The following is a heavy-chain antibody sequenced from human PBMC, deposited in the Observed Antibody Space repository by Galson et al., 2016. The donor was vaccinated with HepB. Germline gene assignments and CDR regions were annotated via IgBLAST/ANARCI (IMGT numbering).Heavy chain of an antibody. Sequence: SLRLSCAVSGYTSTLYWMNWVRQAPGKGLEWVSGITWNSGAIAYADSVKGRFTISRDNARNSLYLQMNNLRTEDTALYYCAKDRVSFYYYGMDVWGQGTTVTVSS. V-gene: IGHV3-9*02. J-gene: IGHJ6*02. CDR3: AKDRVSFYYYGMDV. CDR2: ITWNSGAI. CDR1: GYTSTLYW.